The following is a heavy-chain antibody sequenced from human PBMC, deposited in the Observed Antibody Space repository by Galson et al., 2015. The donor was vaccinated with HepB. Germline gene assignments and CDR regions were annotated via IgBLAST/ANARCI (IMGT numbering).Heavy chain of an antibody. CDR1: GYTFTSYA. CDR3: ARGGYCSSTSCYYYYGMDV. D-gene: IGHD2-2*01. J-gene: IGHJ6*02. CDR2: INAGNGNT. Sequence: SVKVSCKASGYTFTSYAMHWVRQAPGQRLEWMAWINAGNGNTKYSQKFQGRVTITRDTSASTAYMELSSLRSEDTAVYYCARGGYCSSTSCYYYYGMDVWGQGTTVTVSS. V-gene: IGHV1-3*01.